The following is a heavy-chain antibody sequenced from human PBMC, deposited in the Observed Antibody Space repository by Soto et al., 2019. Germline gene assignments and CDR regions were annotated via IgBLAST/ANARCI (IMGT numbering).Heavy chain of an antibody. J-gene: IGHJ6*02. D-gene: IGHD2-15*01. CDR1: GFTFSSYA. Sequence: GGSLGLSCAASGFTFSSYAMSWVRQAPGKGLEWVSAISGSGGSTYYADSVKGRFTISRDNSMNTLYLQMNSLRAEDTAVYYCAKGRGGSWYGSYYYYGMDVWGQGTTVTVSS. CDR3: AKGRGGSWYGSYYYYGMDV. V-gene: IGHV3-23*01. CDR2: ISGSGGST.